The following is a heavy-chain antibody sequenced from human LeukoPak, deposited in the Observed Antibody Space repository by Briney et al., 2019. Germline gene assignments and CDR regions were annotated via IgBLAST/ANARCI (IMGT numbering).Heavy chain of an antibody. CDR2: LINGGHT. CDR1: GGSIGNFY. D-gene: IGHD2-2*02. J-gene: IGHJ3*01. CDR3: ARAIGVYAFDV. Sequence: SETLSLTRTVSGGSIGNFYWSWIRQTPGKGLEWIGRLINGGHTNYNPSLRGRVTILVDTSNNHFSLILRSVTAADTAIYYCARAIGVYAFDVWGQGTMVTVSP. V-gene: IGHV4-4*07.